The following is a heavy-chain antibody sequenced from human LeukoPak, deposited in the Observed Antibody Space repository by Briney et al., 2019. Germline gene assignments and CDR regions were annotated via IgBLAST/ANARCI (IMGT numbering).Heavy chain of an antibody. CDR3: ARDVWEMATTPHFDY. D-gene: IGHD5-24*01. CDR1: GGTFSSYA. J-gene: IGHJ4*02. CDR2: IIPIFGTA. V-gene: IGHV1-69*05. Sequence: SVKVSCKASGGTFSSYAISWVRQAPGQGLEWMGGIIPIFGTANYAQKFQGRVTITTDESTSTAYMELSSLRSEDTAVYYCARDVWEMATTPHFDYWGQGTLVTVSS.